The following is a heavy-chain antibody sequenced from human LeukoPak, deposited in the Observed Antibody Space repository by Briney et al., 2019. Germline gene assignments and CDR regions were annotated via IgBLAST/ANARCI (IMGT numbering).Heavy chain of an antibody. D-gene: IGHD7-27*01. V-gene: IGHV1-2*02. CDR1: GYTFTDYY. CDR3: ARGGKSELGACDY. Sequence: ASVKVSCKTSGYTFTDYYIHWVRQAPGQGLEWMGWINPNGGGTNYAQRFQGRVTMTRDMSTSTAYMELSGLRLEDTAVYYCARGGKSELGACDYWGQGTLVTVSS. J-gene: IGHJ4*02. CDR2: INPNGGGT.